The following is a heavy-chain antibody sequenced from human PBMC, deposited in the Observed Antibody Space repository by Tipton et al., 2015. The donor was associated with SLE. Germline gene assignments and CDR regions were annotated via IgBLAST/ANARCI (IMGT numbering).Heavy chain of an antibody. CDR1: GGSISSGGYY. CDR3: ARKLLPDFDFDR. D-gene: IGHD1-14*01. CDR2: ISYSGST. Sequence: LRLSCTVSGGSISSGGYYWSWIRQHPGKGLEWIGCISYSGSTYYNPSLKSRVTISIDTSNNQFSLKLSSVTAADTAVYYCARKLLPDFDFDRWGRGTLVSVSS. J-gene: IGHJ2*01. V-gene: IGHV4-31*02.